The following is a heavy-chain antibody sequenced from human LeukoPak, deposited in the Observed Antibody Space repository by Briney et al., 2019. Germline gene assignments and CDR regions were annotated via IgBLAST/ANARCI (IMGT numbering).Heavy chain of an antibody. J-gene: IGHJ4*02. D-gene: IGHD6-13*01. CDR2: ISTGSSYI. CDR1: GFTFSSYS. V-gene: IGHV3-21*04. CDR3: AKAAAAPGFDF. Sequence: GGSLRLSCAASGFTFSSYSMNWVRQAPGKGLEWVSSISTGSSYIYYADSVKGRFTISRDNSKNTIYLQMNSLRAEDTALYYCAKAAAAPGFDFWGQGTLVTVSS.